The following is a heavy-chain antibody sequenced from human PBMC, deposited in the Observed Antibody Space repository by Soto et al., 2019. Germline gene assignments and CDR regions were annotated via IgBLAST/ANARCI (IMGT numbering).Heavy chain of an antibody. V-gene: IGHV3-48*02. Sequence: EVQLVESGGGLVQPGGSLRLSCAASGFTFSSYSMNWVRQAPGKGLEWVSYIDSSSGTIYYADSVKGRFTISRDNAKNSLCLQRNGLRDEDTAGYYCAREDGDLHWFDPWGQGTLVTVSS. D-gene: IGHD4-17*01. CDR2: IDSSSGTI. J-gene: IGHJ5*02. CDR1: GFTFSSYS. CDR3: AREDGDLHWFDP.